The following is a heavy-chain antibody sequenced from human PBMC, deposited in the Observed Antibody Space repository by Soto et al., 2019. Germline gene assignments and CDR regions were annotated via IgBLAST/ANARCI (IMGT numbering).Heavy chain of an antibody. Sequence: TLALTCTVSGGSIISGGYYGSWIRQHPGKGLEWIGYIYYSGSTYYNPSLKSRVTISVDTSKNQFSLKLSSVTAADTAVYYCAREGSSGYSAFDYWGQGTLVTGSS. J-gene: IGHJ4*02. D-gene: IGHD3-22*01. CDR2: IYYSGST. V-gene: IGHV4-31*03. CDR3: AREGSSGYSAFDY. CDR1: GGSIISGGYY.